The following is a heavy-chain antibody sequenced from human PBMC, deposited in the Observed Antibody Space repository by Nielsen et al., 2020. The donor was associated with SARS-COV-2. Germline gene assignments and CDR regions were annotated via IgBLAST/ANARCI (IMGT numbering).Heavy chain of an antibody. D-gene: IGHD3-3*01. Sequence: ASVKVSCKASGYTFTSYGISWVRQAPGQGLEWMGWISAYNGNTNYAQKLQGRVTMTRDTSTSTVYMELSSLRSEDTAVYYCARSSYYDFWSGYYSALAGGMDVWGQGTTVTVSS. CDR3: ARSSYYDFWSGYYSALAGGMDV. CDR1: GYTFTSYG. CDR2: ISAYNGNT. V-gene: IGHV1-18*01. J-gene: IGHJ6*02.